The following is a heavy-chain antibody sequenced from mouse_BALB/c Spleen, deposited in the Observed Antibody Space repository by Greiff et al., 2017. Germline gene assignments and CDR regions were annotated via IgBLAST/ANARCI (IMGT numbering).Heavy chain of an antibody. V-gene: IGHV3-8*02. CDR3: ARYKDYRYDGYFDY. Sequence: EVQLKESGPSLVKPSQTLSLTCSVTGDSITSGYWNWIRKFPGNKLEYMGYISYSGSTYYNPSLKSRISITRDTSKNQYYLQLNSVTTEDTATYYCARYKDYRYDGYFDYWGQGTTLTVSS. CDR2: ISYSGST. CDR1: GDSITSGY. D-gene: IGHD2-14*01. J-gene: IGHJ2*01.